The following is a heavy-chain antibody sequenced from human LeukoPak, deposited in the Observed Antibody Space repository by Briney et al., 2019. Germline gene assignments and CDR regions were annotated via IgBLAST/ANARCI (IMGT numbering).Heavy chain of an antibody. CDR3: AKALTLGSSSAFDP. V-gene: IGHV3-21*04. CDR1: GFTFSSYS. Sequence: GGSLRLSCAASGFTFSSYSMNWVRQAPGKGLEWVSSISSSSSYIYYADSVKGRFTISRDNAKNSLYLQMNSLRAEDTALYYCAKALTLGSSSAFDPWGQGTLVTVSS. J-gene: IGHJ5*02. D-gene: IGHD6-13*01. CDR2: ISSSSSYI.